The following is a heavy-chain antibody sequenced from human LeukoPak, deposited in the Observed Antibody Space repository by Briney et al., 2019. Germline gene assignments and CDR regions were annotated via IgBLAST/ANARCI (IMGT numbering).Heavy chain of an antibody. J-gene: IGHJ5*02. CDR1: GGTFSSYA. D-gene: IGHD3-9*01. CDR2: IIPIFGTA. V-gene: IGHV1-69*13. CDR3: ARVGRTRLRYFDWLLPGNNWFDP. Sequence: SVKVSCKASGGTFSSYAISWVRQAPGQGLEWMGGIIPIFGTANYAQKFQGRVTITADESTSTAYMELSSLRSEDTAVYYCARVGRTRLRYFDWLLPGNNWFDPWGQGTLVTVSS.